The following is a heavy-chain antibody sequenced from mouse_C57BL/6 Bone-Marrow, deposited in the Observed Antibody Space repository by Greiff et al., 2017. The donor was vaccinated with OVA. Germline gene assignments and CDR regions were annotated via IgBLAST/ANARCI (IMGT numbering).Heavy chain of an antibody. CDR3: TGYYFDY. J-gene: IGHJ2*01. Sequence: EVQLVASGGGLLQPGGSMKLSCVSSGFTFRHYWMNWFRQSPETGLAWVAQIRLKSDNYATHYAESVKGRFTISRDDSKSSVYLQMNNLRAEDTGIYYCTGYYFDYWGQGTTLTVSS. V-gene: IGHV6-3*01. CDR2: IRLKSDNYAT. CDR1: GFTFRHYW.